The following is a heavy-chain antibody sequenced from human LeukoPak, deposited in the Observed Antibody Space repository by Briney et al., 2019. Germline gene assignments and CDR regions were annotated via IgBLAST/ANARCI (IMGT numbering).Heavy chain of an antibody. CDR2: ISWNSGSI. CDR1: GFTFDDYA. D-gene: IGHD4-17*01. Sequence: GGSLRLSCAASGFTFDDYAMHWVRQAPGKGLEWVSGISWNSGSIGYADSVKGRFTISRDNAKNSLYLQMNSLRAEDTALYYCAKDGYGDYGWFDPWGQGTLVTVSS. V-gene: IGHV3-9*01. CDR3: AKDGYGDYGWFDP. J-gene: IGHJ5*02.